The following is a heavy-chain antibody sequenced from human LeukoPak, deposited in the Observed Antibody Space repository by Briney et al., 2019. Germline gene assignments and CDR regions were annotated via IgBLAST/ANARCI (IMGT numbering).Heavy chain of an antibody. Sequence: GGSLRLSCAASGFIFSDYYMSWIRQAPGKGLEWVSYISSSGSTIYYADSVKGRFTISRDNAKNSLYLQMNSLRAEDTAVYYCARDLEAAAGRPPFDYWGQGTLVIVSS. D-gene: IGHD6-13*01. V-gene: IGHV3-11*01. CDR1: GFIFSDYY. J-gene: IGHJ4*02. CDR2: ISSSGSTI. CDR3: ARDLEAAAGRPPFDY.